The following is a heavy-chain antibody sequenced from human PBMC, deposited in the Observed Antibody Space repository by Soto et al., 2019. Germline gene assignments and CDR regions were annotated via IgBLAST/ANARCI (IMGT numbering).Heavy chain of an antibody. Sequence: QVQLVQSGAEVKKPGSSVKVSCKASGGTFSSYAISWVRQAPGQGLEWMGGIFHIFGTANYAQKFQGRVTITADESTSTAYMELSSLRSEDTAVYYCARDPIRGGDYYYYYGMDVWGQGTTVTVSS. J-gene: IGHJ6*02. CDR3: ARDPIRGGDYYYYYGMDV. CDR2: IFHIFGTA. V-gene: IGHV1-69*01. CDR1: GGTFSSYA. D-gene: IGHD4-17*01.